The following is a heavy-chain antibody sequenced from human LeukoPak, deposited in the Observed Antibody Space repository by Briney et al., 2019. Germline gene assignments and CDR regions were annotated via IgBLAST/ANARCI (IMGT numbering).Heavy chain of an antibody. D-gene: IGHD3-22*01. Sequence: SGGSLRLSCAASGFTFSSYAMSWVRQAPGKGLEWVSAISGSGGSTYYADSVKGRFTISRDNSKNTLYLQMNSLRAEDTAVYYCAKDHYYDVDAFDIWGQGTMVTVSS. J-gene: IGHJ3*02. CDR1: GFTFSSYA. V-gene: IGHV3-23*01. CDR2: ISGSGGST. CDR3: AKDHYYDVDAFDI.